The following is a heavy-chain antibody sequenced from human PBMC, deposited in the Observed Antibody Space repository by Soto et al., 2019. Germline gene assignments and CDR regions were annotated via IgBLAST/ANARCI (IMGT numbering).Heavy chain of an antibody. D-gene: IGHD3-22*01. CDR2: MYYSGST. CDR3: ARRNYYDESGYFSRPFDY. Sequence: SETLSLTCTVSGGSISTSSYFWGWIRQPPGKGLEWVGSMYYSGSTYYNPSLESRVTISVHTSKNQFSLRVASVAAADTAVYYCARRNYYDESGYFSRPFDYWGQGTLGTVSS. CDR1: GGSISTSSYF. V-gene: IGHV4-39*01. J-gene: IGHJ4*02.